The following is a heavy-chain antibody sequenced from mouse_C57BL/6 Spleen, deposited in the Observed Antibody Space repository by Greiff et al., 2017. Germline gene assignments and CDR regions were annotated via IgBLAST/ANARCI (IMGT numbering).Heavy chain of an antibody. J-gene: IGHJ4*01. D-gene: IGHD1-1*01. CDR3: YGHAAVVGYAMDY. CDR2: ISGGGGNT. CDR1: GYTFTSYT. V-gene: IGHV5-9*01. Sequence: EVQLLQSGAGLVKPGASLKLSCAASGYTFTSYTMSWVRQTPEKRLEWVATISGGGGNTYYPDSVKGRFTISRDNAKNTLYLQMSSLRSEDTALYYCYGHAAVVGYAMDYWGQGTPVTVSS.